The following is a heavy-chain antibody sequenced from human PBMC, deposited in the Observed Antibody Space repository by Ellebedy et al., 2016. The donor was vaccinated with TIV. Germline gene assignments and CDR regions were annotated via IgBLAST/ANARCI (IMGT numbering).Heavy chain of an antibody. CDR1: GFTFSQHY. Sequence: PGGSLRLSCAASGFTFSQHYMSWVRQAPGKGLEWLSYISPDSVNTNYGDSVKGRFTISRDNAKTPLFLQMNSLRADDTAIYYGARACFGVACYFDHWGQGTLVTVSS. CDR2: ISPDSVNT. J-gene: IGHJ4*02. CDR3: ARACFGVACYFDH. V-gene: IGHV3-11*06. D-gene: IGHD3-3*01.